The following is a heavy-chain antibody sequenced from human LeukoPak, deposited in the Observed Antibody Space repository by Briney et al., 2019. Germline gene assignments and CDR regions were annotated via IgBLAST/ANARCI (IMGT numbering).Heavy chain of an antibody. CDR3: ARGAYYYYMDV. J-gene: IGHJ6*03. CDR1: GHTFTSYD. CDR2: MNPNSGNT. V-gene: IGHV1-8*03. Sequence: VASVKVSCKASGHTFTSYDINWVRQATGQGLEWMGWMNPNSGNTGYAQKFQGRVTITRNTSISTAYMELSSLRSEDTAVYYCARGAYYYYMDVWGKGTTVTVSS.